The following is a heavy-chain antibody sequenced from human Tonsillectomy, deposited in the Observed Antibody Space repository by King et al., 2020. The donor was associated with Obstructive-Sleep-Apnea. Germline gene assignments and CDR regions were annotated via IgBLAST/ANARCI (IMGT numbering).Heavy chain of an antibody. J-gene: IGHJ6*02. D-gene: IGHD4-17*01. CDR1: GGTFSSYA. V-gene: IGHV1-69*01. CDR3: ASYGDYGDYYYYYGMDV. CDR2: IIPIFGTA. Sequence: QLVQSGAEVKKPGSSVKVSCKASGGTFSSYAISWVRQAPGQGIEWMGGIIPIFGTANYAQKFQGRVTITADESTSTAYMELSSLRSEDTAVYYCASYGDYGDYYYYYGMDVWGQGTTVTVSS.